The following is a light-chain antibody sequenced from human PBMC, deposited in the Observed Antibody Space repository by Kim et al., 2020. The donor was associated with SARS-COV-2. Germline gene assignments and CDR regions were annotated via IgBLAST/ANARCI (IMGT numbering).Light chain of an antibody. Sequence: SSELTQDPAVSVALGQTVRITCQGDSLRSYYASWYQQKPGQAPVLVIYGKNNRPSGIPDRFSGSSSGNTASLTITGAKGEEEADYYCNSRDSSGNVVFGG. V-gene: IGLV3-19*01. J-gene: IGLJ2*01. CDR1: SLRSYY. CDR3: NSRDSSGNVV. CDR2: GKN.